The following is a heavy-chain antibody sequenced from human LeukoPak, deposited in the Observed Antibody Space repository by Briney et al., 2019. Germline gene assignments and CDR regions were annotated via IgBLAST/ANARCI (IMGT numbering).Heavy chain of an antibody. Sequence: GGSLRLSCAASGFIFSRNSMNWVRQAPGKGLEWVSSISSSSSHIYYADSAKGRFTISRDNARNSLYLRMNSLRAEDTAVYYCGYYYDSSPTPPFYWGQGTLVTVSS. J-gene: IGHJ4*02. CDR1: GFIFSRNS. D-gene: IGHD3-22*01. CDR2: ISSSSSHI. V-gene: IGHV3-21*01. CDR3: GYYYDSSPTPPFY.